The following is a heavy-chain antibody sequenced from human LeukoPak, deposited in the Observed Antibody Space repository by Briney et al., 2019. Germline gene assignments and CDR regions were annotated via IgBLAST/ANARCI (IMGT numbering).Heavy chain of an antibody. CDR2: ISGSGGST. V-gene: IGHV3-23*01. J-gene: IGHJ4*02. D-gene: IGHD3-22*01. CDR3: AKREYYDSSGYSDF. Sequence: GGSLRLSCAASGFTFSNYAMNWVREAPGKGLEWVSTISGSGGSTYYADSVKGRFTISRDNSKNTLYLHMNSLRAEDTAVYFCAKREYYDSSGYSDFWGQGTLVTVSS. CDR1: GFTFSNYA.